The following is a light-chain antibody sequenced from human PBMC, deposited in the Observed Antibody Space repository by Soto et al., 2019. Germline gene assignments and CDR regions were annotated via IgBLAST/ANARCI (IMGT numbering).Light chain of an antibody. V-gene: IGKV3-11*01. CDR1: QSVGDY. CDR3: QQRLKLVT. CDR2: DAS. J-gene: IGKJ4*01. Sequence: EIVLTQSPATLSLSPGERATLSCRASQSVGDYLAWYQRKPGQPPRLLIYDASKRAAGIPARFSGSGSGTDFPLTISSLAPEDFALYYCQQRLKLVTFGGGTEVEIK.